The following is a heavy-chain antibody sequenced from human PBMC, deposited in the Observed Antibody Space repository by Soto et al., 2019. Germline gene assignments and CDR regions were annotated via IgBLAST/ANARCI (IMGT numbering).Heavy chain of an antibody. CDR2: IWYDGSNE. Sequence: QVQLVESGGGVVQPGRSLRLSCAASGFIFSNFGMHWVRQAPGKGLEWLAVIWYDGSNEYYAYSVKGRFTISKDNTKSTLYLQMNGLRAEDTAVYYCARDDIPGKAVSTYGMDVWGQGTTVTVSS. CDR3: ARDDIPGKAVSTYGMDV. V-gene: IGHV3-33*01. CDR1: GFIFSNFG. J-gene: IGHJ6*02. D-gene: IGHD6-19*01.